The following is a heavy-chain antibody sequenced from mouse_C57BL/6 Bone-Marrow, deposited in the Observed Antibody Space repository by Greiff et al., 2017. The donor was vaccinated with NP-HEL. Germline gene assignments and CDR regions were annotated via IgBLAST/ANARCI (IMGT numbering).Heavy chain of an antibody. J-gene: IGHJ3*01. V-gene: IGHV3-6*01. D-gene: IGHD3-3*01. Sequence: EVQVVESGPGLVKPSQSLSLTCSVTGYSITSGYYWNWIRQFPGNKLEWMGYISYDGSNNYNPSLKNRISITRDTSKNQFFLKLNSVTTEDTATYYCANGGRGFAYWGQGTLVTVSA. CDR1: GYSITSGYY. CDR2: ISYDGSN. CDR3: ANGGRGFAY.